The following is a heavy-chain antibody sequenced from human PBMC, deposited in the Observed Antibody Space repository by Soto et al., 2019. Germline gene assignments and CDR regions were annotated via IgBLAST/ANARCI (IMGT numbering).Heavy chain of an antibody. D-gene: IGHD3-3*01. CDR1: GYTFTGNY. V-gene: IGHV1-2*02. Sequence: QVHLVQSGAEVKKPGASVKVSCKASGYTFTGNYIHWVRQAPGQGLDWMGWVNPDNGGTTSAQKFEGRVTMTRDTSVTTAYMELTRLTSDDTAVYYCARDPRPPSGWLGFWEYGMDVWGQGTTVTVSS. J-gene: IGHJ6*02. CDR3: ARDPRPPSGWLGFWEYGMDV. CDR2: VNPDNGGT.